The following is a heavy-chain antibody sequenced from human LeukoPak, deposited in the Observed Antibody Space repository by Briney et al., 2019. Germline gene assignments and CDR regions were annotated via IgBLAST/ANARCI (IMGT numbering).Heavy chain of an antibody. CDR1: GFTFSSYG. Sequence: GGSLRLSCVASGFTFSSYGMHWVRQAPGKGLEWVAVIWYDGSNKYYADSVKGRFTISRDNSKNTLYLQMNSLRAEDTAVYYCARGRRITMVRGVTHFDYWGQGTLVTVSS. CDR3: ARGRRITMVRGVTHFDY. CDR2: IWYDGSNK. D-gene: IGHD3-10*01. J-gene: IGHJ4*02. V-gene: IGHV3-33*01.